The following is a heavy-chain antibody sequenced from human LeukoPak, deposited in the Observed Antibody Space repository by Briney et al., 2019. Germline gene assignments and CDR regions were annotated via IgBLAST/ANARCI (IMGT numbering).Heavy chain of an antibody. V-gene: IGHV5-51*01. Sequence: GESLKISCKGSGYSFTSYWIGWVRQMPGKGLEWMGIIYPGDSDTRYSPSFQGQVTISADKSISTAYLQWSSLKASDTAMYHCARLIRYSSGWYYFDYWGQGTLVTVSS. J-gene: IGHJ4*02. D-gene: IGHD6-19*01. CDR2: IYPGDSDT. CDR1: GYSFTSYW. CDR3: ARLIRYSSGWYYFDY.